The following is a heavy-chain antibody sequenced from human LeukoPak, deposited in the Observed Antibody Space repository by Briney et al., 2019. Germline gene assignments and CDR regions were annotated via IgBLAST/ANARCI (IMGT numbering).Heavy chain of an antibody. Sequence: PSETLSLTCTVSGGSISSYYWSWIRQPPGKGLEWIGYIYYSGSTNYNPSLKSRVTISVDTSKNQFSLKLSSVAAADTAGYYCARARRRDAFDIWGQGTMVTVSS. V-gene: IGHV4-59*01. CDR3: ARARRRDAFDI. CDR2: IYYSGST. CDR1: GGSISSYY. J-gene: IGHJ3*02.